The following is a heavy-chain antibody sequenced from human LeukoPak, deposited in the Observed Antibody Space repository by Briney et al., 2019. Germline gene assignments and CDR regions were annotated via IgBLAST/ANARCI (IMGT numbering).Heavy chain of an antibody. CDR2: ITYDGSNK. Sequence: GGSLRLSCAASGFTFSSYSMNWVRQAPGKGLEWVAVITYDGSNKYYADSVKGRFTISRGNSKNTLYLQMNSLRAEDTAVYYCARPHSTIIAARHDAFDIWGQGTMVTVSS. CDR3: ARPHSTIIAARHDAFDI. J-gene: IGHJ3*02. CDR1: GFTFSSYS. D-gene: IGHD6-6*01. V-gene: IGHV3-30*03.